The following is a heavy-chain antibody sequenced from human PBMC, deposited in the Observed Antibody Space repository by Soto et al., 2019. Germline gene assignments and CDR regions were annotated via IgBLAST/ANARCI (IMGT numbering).Heavy chain of an antibody. D-gene: IGHD3-16*01. CDR1: GFKFSNYA. Sequence: GGSLRLSCAASGFKFSNYAMSWVRQAPGKGLEWVSLISATGGGTYYADSVKGRSTISRDNSHNTLYLQVHSLTAEDTAVYYCAKDRRAGGNSAFYFGFWGQGAQVTVSS. CDR3: AKDRRAGGNSAFYFGF. CDR2: ISATGGGT. V-gene: IGHV3-23*01. J-gene: IGHJ4*02.